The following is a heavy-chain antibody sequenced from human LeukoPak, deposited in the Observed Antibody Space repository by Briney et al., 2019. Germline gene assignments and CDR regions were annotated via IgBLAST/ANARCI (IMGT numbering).Heavy chain of an antibody. CDR1: GGSISSYY. CDR2: IYYSGST. CDR3: ARHLYNSSWYAINFDY. J-gene: IGHJ4*02. D-gene: IGHD6-13*01. Sequence: SETLSLTCTVSGGSISSYYWSWIRQPPGKGLDWIGYIYYSGSTNYNPSLKSRVTISVDTSKNQFSLKLSSVTAADTAVYYCARHLYNSSWYAINFDYWGQGTLVTVSS. V-gene: IGHV4-59*08.